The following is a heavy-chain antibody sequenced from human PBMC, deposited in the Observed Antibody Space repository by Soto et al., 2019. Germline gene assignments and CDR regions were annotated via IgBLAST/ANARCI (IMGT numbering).Heavy chain of an antibody. Sequence: ASVKVSCKASGYTFTSYGISWVRQAPGQGLEWMGWISAYNGNTNYAQKLQGRVTMTTDTSTSTAYMELRSLRSDDTAVYYCARDGPYDFWSGYYIGYYYYGMDVWGQGTTVPVSS. CDR3: ARDGPYDFWSGYYIGYYYYGMDV. CDR2: ISAYNGNT. CDR1: GYTFTSYG. V-gene: IGHV1-18*01. D-gene: IGHD3-3*01. J-gene: IGHJ6*02.